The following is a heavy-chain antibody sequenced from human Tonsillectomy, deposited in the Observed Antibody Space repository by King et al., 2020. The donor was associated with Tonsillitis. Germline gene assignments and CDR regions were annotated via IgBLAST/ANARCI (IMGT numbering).Heavy chain of an antibody. D-gene: IGHD2-2*01. V-gene: IGHV5-51*01. CDR1: GYSFTSYW. CDR3: ARLKYCSSTSCSSEFDP. Sequence: VQLVESGAEVKKPGESLKISCKGSGYSFTSYWIAWVRQMPGKGLEWMGIIYPGDSDTRYSPSFQGQVTISADKSISTAYLQWSSLKASDTAMYYCARLKYCSSTSCSSEFDPWGQGTLVTVSS. CDR2: IYPGDSDT. J-gene: IGHJ5*02.